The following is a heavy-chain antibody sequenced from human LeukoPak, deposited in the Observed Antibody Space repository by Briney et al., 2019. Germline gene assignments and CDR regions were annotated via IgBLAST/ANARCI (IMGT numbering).Heavy chain of an antibody. D-gene: IGHD5-12*01. CDR2: ISAYNGNT. CDR1: GYTFTSYG. Sequence: GASVTASCKASGYTFTSYGISWVRQAPGQGLEWMGWISAYNGNTNYAQKLQGRVTMTTDTSTSTAYMELRSLRSDDMAVYYCAREPGGNMVADYWGQGTLVTVSS. V-gene: IGHV1-18*03. J-gene: IGHJ4*02. CDR3: AREPGGNMVADY.